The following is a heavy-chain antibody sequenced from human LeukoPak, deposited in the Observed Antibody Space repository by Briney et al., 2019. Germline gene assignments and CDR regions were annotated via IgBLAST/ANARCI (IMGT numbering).Heavy chain of an antibody. CDR2: INPDGSTT. D-gene: IGHD3-16*01. J-gene: IGHJ4*03. CDR3: ARDLRGSRDR. CDR1: GFTFTTFW. V-gene: IGHV3-74*01. Sequence: GGSLRLSCAASGFTFTTFWINWVRQVPGKGLVWVSLINPDGSTTTYADSVKGRFTISRDNAKNTVYLQMNSLRGEDTAVYYCARDLRGSRDRWGDGALCTVSS.